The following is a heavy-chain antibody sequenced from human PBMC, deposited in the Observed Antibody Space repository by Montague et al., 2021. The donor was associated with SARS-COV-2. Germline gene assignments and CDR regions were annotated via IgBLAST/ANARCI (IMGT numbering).Heavy chain of an antibody. J-gene: IGHJ6*02. V-gene: IGHV4-39*07. D-gene: IGHD2-15*01. CDR1: GGSISSSSYY. CDR3: ARGNGCSGGSCYSEWDPYYYYGMDV. Sequence: SETLSLTCTVSGGSISSSSYYWGWIRQPPGKGLEWIGSIYYSGSTNYNPSLKSRVTISVVTSKNQFSLKLSPVTAADTAVYYCARGNGCSGGSCYSEWDPYYYYGMDVWGQGTTVTVSS. CDR2: IYYSGST.